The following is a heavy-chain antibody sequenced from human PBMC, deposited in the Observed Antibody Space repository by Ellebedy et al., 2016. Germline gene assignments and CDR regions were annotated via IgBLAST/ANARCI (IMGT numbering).Heavy chain of an antibody. V-gene: IGHV4-38-2*02. D-gene: IGHD3-10*01. Sequence: GSLRLSCTVSGYSISSGYYWGWIRQPPGKGLEWIGSIYHSGSTYYNPSLKSRVTISVDTSKNQFSLKLSSVTAADTAVYYCAACRSSRAWFDPWGQGTLVTVSS. CDR1: GYSISSGYY. J-gene: IGHJ5*02. CDR3: AACRSSRAWFDP. CDR2: IYHSGST.